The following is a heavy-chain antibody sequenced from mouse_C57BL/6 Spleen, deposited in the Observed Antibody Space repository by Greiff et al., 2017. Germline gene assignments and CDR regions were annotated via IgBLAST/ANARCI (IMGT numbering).Heavy chain of an antibody. D-gene: IGHD1-1*01. Sequence: VQLKESGPGLVKPSQSLSLTCSVTGYSITSGYYWNWIRQFPGNQLEWMGYISYDGSNNYNPSLNNRISITRDTSKNQFFLKLNSVTTEDTATYCCARDYYGRDYWGQGTTLTVSS. J-gene: IGHJ2*01. CDR1: GYSITSGYY. CDR2: ISYDGSN. V-gene: IGHV3-6*01. CDR3: ARDYYGRDY.